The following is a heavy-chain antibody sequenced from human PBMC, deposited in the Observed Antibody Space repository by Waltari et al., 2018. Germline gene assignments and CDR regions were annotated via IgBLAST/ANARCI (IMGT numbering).Heavy chain of an antibody. J-gene: IGHJ6*03. D-gene: IGHD6-13*01. Sequence: QVQLVQSGAEVKKPGSSVKVSCKASGGTFSSYAISWVRQAPGQGREWMGGIIPIFGTANYAQKFQGRVTITADESTSTAYMELSSLRSEDTAVYYCARGSVDLIAAAPILYYYMDVWGKGTTVTISS. V-gene: IGHV1-69*12. CDR1: GGTFSSYA. CDR2: IIPIFGTA. CDR3: ARGSVDLIAAAPILYYYMDV.